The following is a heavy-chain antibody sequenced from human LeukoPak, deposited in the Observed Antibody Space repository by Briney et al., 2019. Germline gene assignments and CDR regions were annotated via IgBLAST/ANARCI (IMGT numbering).Heavy chain of an antibody. V-gene: IGHV3-23*01. J-gene: IGHJ5*02. Sequence: GGSLRLSCAASGFSFSASSMSWVRQTPGKGLEWVSSISENGRSTYYADSVKGRFTISRDNSKSTLYLQMNSLRPEDTAVYSCAKDIRPRGSYGWFDPWGQGTLVTVSS. D-gene: IGHD3-16*01. CDR3: AKDIRPRGSYGWFDP. CDR2: ISENGRST. CDR1: GFSFSASS.